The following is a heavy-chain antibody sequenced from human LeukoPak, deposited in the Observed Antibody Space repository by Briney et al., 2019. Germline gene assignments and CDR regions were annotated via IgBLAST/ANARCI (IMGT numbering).Heavy chain of an antibody. CDR2: INPNSGGT. V-gene: IGHV1-2*02. D-gene: IGHD5-24*01. CDR1: EYTFTGHY. Sequence: ASVKVSCKASEYTFTGHYIHWVRQAPGQGLEWMGWINPNSGGTNYAQKFQGRVTMTRDTSISTAYMELSSLRSDDTAVYYCARRSRDGYIPQAYFDYWGQGTLVTASS. J-gene: IGHJ4*02. CDR3: ARRSRDGYIPQAYFDY.